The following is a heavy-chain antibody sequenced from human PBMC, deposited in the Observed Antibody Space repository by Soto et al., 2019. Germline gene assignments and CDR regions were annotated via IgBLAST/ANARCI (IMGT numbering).Heavy chain of an antibody. V-gene: IGHV3-30-3*01. J-gene: IGHJ1*01. CDR1: GFTFSSYA. D-gene: IGHD2-21*02. CDR2: ISYDGSNK. CDR3: ARDCGGDCRYFQH. Sequence: PGGSLRLSCAASGFTFSSYAMHWVRQAPGKGLEWVAVISYDGSNKYYADSVKGRFTVSRDNSKNTLYLQMNSLRAEDTAVYYCARDCGGDCRYFQHWGQGTLVTVSS.